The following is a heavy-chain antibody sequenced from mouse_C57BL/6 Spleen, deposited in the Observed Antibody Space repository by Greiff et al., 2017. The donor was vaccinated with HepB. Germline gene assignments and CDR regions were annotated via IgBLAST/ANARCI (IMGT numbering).Heavy chain of an antibody. V-gene: IGHV3-6*01. CDR2: ISYDGSN. Sequence: EVKLMESGPGLVKPSQSLSLTCSVTGYSITSGYYWNWIRQFPGNKLEWMGYISYDGSNNYNPSLKNRISITRDTSKNQFFLKLNSVTTEDTATYYCARDLLYYGSSLDYWGQGTTLTVSS. CDR1: GYSITSGYY. CDR3: ARDLLYYGSSLDY. D-gene: IGHD1-1*01. J-gene: IGHJ2*01.